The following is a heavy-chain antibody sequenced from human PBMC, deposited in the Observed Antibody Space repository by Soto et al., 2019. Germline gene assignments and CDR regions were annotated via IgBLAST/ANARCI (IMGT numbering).Heavy chain of an antibody. CDR3: ARTDRDFYGLDV. V-gene: IGHV3-13*05. CDR2: ISAAGDP. CDR1: GFTFRNYD. Sequence: EVQLVESGGGLVQPGGSLRLSCEASGFTFRNYDMHWDRQGTGKGLEWVSGISAAGDPDYADSVEGRFTISRENAQNSFFLQMNSLRVGDTVVYYCARTDRDFYGLDVWVQGTTVIVSS. J-gene: IGHJ6*02.